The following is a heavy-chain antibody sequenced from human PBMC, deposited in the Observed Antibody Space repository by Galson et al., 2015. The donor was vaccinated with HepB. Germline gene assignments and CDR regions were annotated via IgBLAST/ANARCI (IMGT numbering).Heavy chain of an antibody. J-gene: IGHJ5*02. CDR1: GYTFTRYG. CDR2: ISAYNGNT. D-gene: IGHD2-2*01. Sequence: SVKVSCKASGYTFTRYGISWVRQAPGQGLEWMGWISAYNGNTNYAQKLQGRVTMTTDTSTSTAYMELRSLRSDETAVYYCARIATGAGSSWFDPWGQGTLVTVSS. CDR3: ARIATGAGSSWFDP. V-gene: IGHV1-18*01.